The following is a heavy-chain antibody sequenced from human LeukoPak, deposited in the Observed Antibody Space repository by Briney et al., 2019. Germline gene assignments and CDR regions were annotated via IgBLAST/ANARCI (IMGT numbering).Heavy chain of an antibody. CDR3: ARDRGANYDYVWGSHAFDI. V-gene: IGHV3-48*03. CDR1: GFTFSSYE. J-gene: IGHJ3*02. D-gene: IGHD3-16*01. CDR2: ISSSGSTI. Sequence: GGSLRLSCAASGFTFSSYEMNWVRQAPGKGLEWVSYISSSGSTIYYADSVKGRFTISRDNAKNSLYLQMNSLRVEDTAVYYCARDRGANYDYVWGSHAFDIWGQGTMVTVSS.